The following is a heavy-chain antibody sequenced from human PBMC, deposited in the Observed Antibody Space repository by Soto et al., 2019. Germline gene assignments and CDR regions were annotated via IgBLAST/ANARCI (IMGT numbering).Heavy chain of an antibody. V-gene: IGHV4-34*01. CDR3: ASFKQLGHYNWFDP. J-gene: IGHJ5*02. CDR1: GGSFSGYY. Sequence: KLPETLSLTCAVYGGSFSGYYWSWIRQPPGKGLEWIGEINHSGSTNYNPSLKSRVTISVDTSKNQFSLKLSSVTAADTAVYCCASFKQLGHYNWFDPWGQGTLVTVSS. D-gene: IGHD6-6*01. CDR2: INHSGST.